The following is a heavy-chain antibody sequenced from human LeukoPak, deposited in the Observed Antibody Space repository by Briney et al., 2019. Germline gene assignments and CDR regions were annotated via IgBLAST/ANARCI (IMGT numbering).Heavy chain of an antibody. CDR2: IYNSGSL. CDR3: AREIAEGECTSCPLKGWFDP. D-gene: IGHD2-2*01. J-gene: IGHJ5*02. V-gene: IGHV4-59*12. CDR1: GGSISGYY. Sequence: SETLSLTCTVSGGSISGYYWSWIRQAPGKGLEWIGYIYNSGSLNYNPSLKSRVTIAVDTSENQFSLKLTSVSAADTAVYYCAREIAEGECTSCPLKGWFDPWGQGTLVTVSS.